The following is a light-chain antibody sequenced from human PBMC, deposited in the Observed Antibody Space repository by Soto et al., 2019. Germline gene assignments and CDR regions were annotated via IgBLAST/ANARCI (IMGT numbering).Light chain of an antibody. V-gene: IGKV3D-20*02. Sequence: EIVLTQSPGTLYLAPGEIATLPCRASQSVSRNYIAWYRQKPGQTHRLIIHGASSRATGIPDRFGGSGSGTDFTLTIRRLEPEDFAVYYCQKRSNWPRITLGNGPRLELK. CDR3: QKRSNWPRIT. J-gene: IGKJ5*01. CDR2: GAS. CDR1: QSVSRNY.